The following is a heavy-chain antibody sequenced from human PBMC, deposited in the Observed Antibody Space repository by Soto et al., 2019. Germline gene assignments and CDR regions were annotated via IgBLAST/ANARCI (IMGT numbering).Heavy chain of an antibody. CDR2: ISYDGSNK. V-gene: IGHV3-30*18. J-gene: IGHJ6*03. Sequence: QVQLVESGGGVVQPGRSLRLSCAASGFTFRSYGMHWVRQAPGKGLEWVAVISYDGSNKYYADSVKGRFTISRDNSKNTLYLQMNSLRAEDTAVYYCAKDPDYYYMDVWGKGTTVTVSS. CDR1: GFTFRSYG. CDR3: AKDPDYYYMDV.